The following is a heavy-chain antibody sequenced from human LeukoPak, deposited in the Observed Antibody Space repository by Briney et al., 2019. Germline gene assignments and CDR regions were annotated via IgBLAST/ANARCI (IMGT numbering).Heavy chain of an antibody. D-gene: IGHD3-22*01. CDR1: GGSISSHY. J-gene: IGHJ4*02. Sequence: SETLSLTCTVSGGSISSHYWSWIRQPPGKGLEWIGHIYYSGSTNYNPSLKSRVTISVDTSKNQFSLKLSSVTAADTAVYYCARDYGYDSSGYNGFDYWGQGTLVTVSS. V-gene: IGHV4-59*11. CDR2: IYYSGST. CDR3: ARDYGYDSSGYNGFDY.